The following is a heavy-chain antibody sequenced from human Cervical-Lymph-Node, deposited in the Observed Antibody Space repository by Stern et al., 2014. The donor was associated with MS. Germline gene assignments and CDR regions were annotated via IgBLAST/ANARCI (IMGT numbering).Heavy chain of an antibody. CDR1: GFSFSGSA. D-gene: IGHD2-2*01. V-gene: IGHV3-73*01. CDR3: TTTQYLAAFDI. CDR2: MRSKANNYVT. J-gene: IGHJ3*02. Sequence: VQLVQSGGGLVQPGGSLKLSCTASGFSFSGSAMHWVRQASGKGLEWVGRMRSKANNYVTAYAASVKGRFTISRDDAKNTAYLQMNSLKTEDTAVYYCTTTQYLAAFDIWGQGTTVTVSS.